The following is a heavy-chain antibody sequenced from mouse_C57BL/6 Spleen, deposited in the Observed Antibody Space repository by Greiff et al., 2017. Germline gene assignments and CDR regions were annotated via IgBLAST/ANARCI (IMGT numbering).Heavy chain of an antibody. CDR1: GFTFSDYG. Sequence: EVKLMESGGGLVKPGGSLKLSCAASGFTFSDYGMHWVRQAPEKGLEWVAYISSGSSTIYYADTVKGRFTISRDNAKNTLFLQMTSLRSEDTAMYYCARNYDYGDYYYAMDYWGQGTSVTVSS. J-gene: IGHJ4*01. CDR3: ARNYDYGDYYYAMDY. D-gene: IGHD2-4*01. CDR2: ISSGSSTI. V-gene: IGHV5-17*01.